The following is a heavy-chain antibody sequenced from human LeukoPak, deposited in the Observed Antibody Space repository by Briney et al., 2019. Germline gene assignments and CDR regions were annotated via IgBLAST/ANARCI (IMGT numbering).Heavy chain of an antibody. J-gene: IGHJ4*02. D-gene: IGHD3-22*01. CDR2: ISGSGGST. Sequence: GGSLRLSCAASGFTFSSYAMSWVRQAPGKGLEWVSAISGSGGSTYYADSVKGRFTISRDNSKNTLYLQMSSLRAEDTAVYYCAKDSSYYYDSSDCWGQGTLVTVSS. V-gene: IGHV3-23*01. CDR1: GFTFSSYA. CDR3: AKDSSYYYDSSDC.